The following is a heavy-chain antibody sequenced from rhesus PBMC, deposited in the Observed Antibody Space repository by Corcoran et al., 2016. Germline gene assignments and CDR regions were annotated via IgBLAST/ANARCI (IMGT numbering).Heavy chain of an antibody. V-gene: IGHV3S5*01. J-gene: IGHJ2*01. CDR1: GFTFSSYG. Sequence: EVQLVETGGGLVQPGGSLKLSCAASGFTFSSYGMSWVRQAPGKGLEWVSAINRCGGSTSYADSVKGRFTISRDNSKNTLSLQMNSLRADDTAVYYCAKDRSGGHHWYFDLWGPGTPITISS. CDR2: INRCGGST. CDR3: AKDRSGGHHWYFDL. D-gene: IGHD2-39*02.